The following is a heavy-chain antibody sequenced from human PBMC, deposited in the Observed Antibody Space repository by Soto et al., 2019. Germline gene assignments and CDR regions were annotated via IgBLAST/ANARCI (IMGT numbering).Heavy chain of an antibody. CDR1: GYTFTNYG. CDR2: IIPIFGTA. D-gene: IGHD5-12*01. Sequence: SVKGSCKASGYTFTNYGISWVRQAPGQGLEWMGGIIPIFGTANYAQKFQGRVTITADESTSTAYMELSSLRSEDTAVYYCARDGVATIRKIFDYWGQGTLVTVSS. CDR3: ARDGVATIRKIFDY. J-gene: IGHJ4*02. V-gene: IGHV1-69*13.